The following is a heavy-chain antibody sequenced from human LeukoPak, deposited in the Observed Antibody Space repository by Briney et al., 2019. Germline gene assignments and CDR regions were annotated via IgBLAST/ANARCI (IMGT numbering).Heavy chain of an antibody. J-gene: IGHJ5*02. CDR1: GFTFGDYA. D-gene: IGHD2-2*02. Sequence: GGSLRLSCTASGFTFGDYAMSWVRQAPGKGLEWVGFIRSKAYGGTTEYAASVKGRFTISRDDPKSIAYLQMNSLKTEDTAVYYCTRFREVVPAAITGWFDPWGQGTLVTVSS. CDR3: TRFREVVPAAITGWFDP. V-gene: IGHV3-49*04. CDR2: IRSKAYGGTT.